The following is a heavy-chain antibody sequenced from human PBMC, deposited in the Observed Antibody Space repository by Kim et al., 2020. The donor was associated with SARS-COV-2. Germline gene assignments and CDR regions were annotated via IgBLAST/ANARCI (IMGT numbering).Heavy chain of an antibody. J-gene: IGHJ4*02. D-gene: IGHD6-19*01. Sequence: GGSLRLSCAASGFTFSSYWMHWVRQAPGKGLVWVSRINSDGSSTSYADSVKSRFTISRDNAKNTLYLQMNSLRAEDTAVYYCARVGAVAGTFDYWGQGTLVTVSS. V-gene: IGHV3-74*01. CDR1: GFTFSSYW. CDR3: ARVGAVAGTFDY. CDR2: INSDGSST.